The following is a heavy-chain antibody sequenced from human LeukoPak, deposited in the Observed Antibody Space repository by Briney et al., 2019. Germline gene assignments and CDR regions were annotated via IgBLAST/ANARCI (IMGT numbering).Heavy chain of an antibody. CDR3: ARDTAGATKGGWFDT. J-gene: IGHJ5*02. CDR1: GYTFTNYD. V-gene: IGHV1-8*01. CDR2: MNPNSGNT. D-gene: IGHD1-26*01. Sequence: GASVKVSCKASGYTFTNYDINWVRQATGQGLEWMGWMNPNSGNTGYAQKFQGRVTMTRNTSISTAYMELSSLRSEDTALYYCARDTAGATKGGWFDTWGQGTPVTVSS.